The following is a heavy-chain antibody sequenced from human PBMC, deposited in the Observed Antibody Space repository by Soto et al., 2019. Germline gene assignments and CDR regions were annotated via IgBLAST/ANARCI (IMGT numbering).Heavy chain of an antibody. CDR3: ARAEGGWELIPNYYYYGMDV. Sequence: QVQLQESGPGLVKPSQTLSLTCTVSGGSISSGGYYWSWIRQHPGKGLEWIGYIYYSGSTYYNPSLKSRVTISVDTSKNQFSLKLSSVTAADTAVYYCARAEGGWELIPNYYYYGMDVWGQGTTVTVSS. J-gene: IGHJ6*02. CDR2: IYYSGST. D-gene: IGHD1-26*01. CDR1: GGSISSGGYY. V-gene: IGHV4-31*03.